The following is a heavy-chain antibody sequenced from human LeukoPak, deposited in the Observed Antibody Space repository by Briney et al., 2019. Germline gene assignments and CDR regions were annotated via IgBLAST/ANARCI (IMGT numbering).Heavy chain of an antibody. J-gene: IGHJ4*02. D-gene: IGHD3-10*01. CDR2: IYSTGST. CDR1: GGSIRNYY. V-gene: IGHV4-59*01. CDR3: ARHYYGSGNYYNGYYFDY. Sequence: SETLSLTCSVPGGSIRNYYWSWIRQPPGKGLEWIGYIYSTGSTNHNPSLKSRLTISIDTSKNQFSLELSSVTAADTAVYYCARHYYGSGNYYNGYYFDYWGQGTLVTVSS.